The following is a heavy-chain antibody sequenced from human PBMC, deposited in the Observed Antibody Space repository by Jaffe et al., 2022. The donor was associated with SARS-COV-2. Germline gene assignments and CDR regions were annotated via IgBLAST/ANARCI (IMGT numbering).Heavy chain of an antibody. CDR1: GFTFDDYA. CDR2: ISWNSGSI. J-gene: IGHJ4*02. Sequence: EVQLVESGGGLVQPGRSLRLSCAASGFTFDDYAMHWVRQAPGKGLEWVSGISWNSGSIGYADSVKGRFTISRDNAKNSLYLQMNSLRAEDTALYYCAKDRVRQLLWLDPQFDYWGQGTLVTVSS. V-gene: IGHV3-9*01. D-gene: IGHD2-21*01. CDR3: AKDRVRQLLWLDPQFDY.